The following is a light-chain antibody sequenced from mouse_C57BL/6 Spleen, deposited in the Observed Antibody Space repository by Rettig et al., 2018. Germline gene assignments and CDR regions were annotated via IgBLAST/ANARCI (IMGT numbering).Light chain of an antibody. CDR2: STS. CDR1: SSVSY. Sequence: QIVLTQSPALMSASPGEKVTITCSTSSSVSYMHWFQQKPGTSPKLWIYSTSNLASGVPARFSGSGSGTSYSLTISRMEAEDAATYYCQQRSSYPFTFGSGTKL. CDR3: QQRSSYPFT. J-gene: IGKJ4*01. V-gene: IGKV4-57*01.